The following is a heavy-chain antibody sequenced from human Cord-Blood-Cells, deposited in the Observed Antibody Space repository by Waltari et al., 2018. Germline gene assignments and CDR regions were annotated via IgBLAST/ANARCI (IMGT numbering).Heavy chain of an antibody. CDR1: GYSISSGYS. CDR2: IYHSGST. V-gene: IGHV4-38-2*01. J-gene: IGHJ4*02. Sequence: QVQLQESGPGLVKPSETLSITCAVSGYSISSGYSWGWIRQPPGKGLEWIGSIYHSGSTYYNPSLKSRVTISVDTSKNQFSLKLSSVTAADTAVYYCARFGGYYYFDYWGQGTLVTVSS. CDR3: ARFGGYYYFDY. D-gene: IGHD3-22*01.